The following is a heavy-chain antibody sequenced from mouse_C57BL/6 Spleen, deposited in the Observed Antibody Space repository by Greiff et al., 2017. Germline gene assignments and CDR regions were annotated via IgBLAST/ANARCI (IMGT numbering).Heavy chain of an antibody. D-gene: IGHD1-1*01. Sequence: EVKVVESEGGLVQPGSSMKLSCTASGFTFSDYYMAWVRQVPEKGLEWVANINYDGSSTYYLDSLKSRFIISRDNAKNILYLQMSSLKSEDTATYYCAREDYYGSRDWYFDVWGTGTTVTVSS. CDR2: INYDGSST. J-gene: IGHJ1*03. CDR3: AREDYYGSRDWYFDV. CDR1: GFTFSDYY. V-gene: IGHV5-16*01.